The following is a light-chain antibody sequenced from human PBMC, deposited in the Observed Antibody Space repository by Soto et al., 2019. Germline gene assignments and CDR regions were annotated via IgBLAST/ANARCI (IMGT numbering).Light chain of an antibody. CDR2: GAS. CDR3: QQLNSYPPWT. CDR1: QGIRTN. J-gene: IGKJ1*01. V-gene: IGKV1-9*01. Sequence: DIQLTQSPPFLSAYVGDRVTITCRASQGIRTNLAWYQQKPGKAPKVLIYGASTLQSGVPSRFSGSGSGTEFTLTISSLQPEDFATYYCQQLNSYPPWTFGPGTQAEIK.